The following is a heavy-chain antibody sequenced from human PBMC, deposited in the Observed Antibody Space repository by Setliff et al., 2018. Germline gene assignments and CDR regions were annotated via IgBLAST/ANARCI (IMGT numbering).Heavy chain of an antibody. CDR3: VRDSSADYYDNDYFKY. CDR1: GFTFSNAW. Sequence: LRLSCAASGFTFSNAWMSWVRQAPGKGLEWVGRIKSKTDGGTTDYAAPVKGRFTVSRDNSKNTLYLQMNILRPEDTALYYCVRDSSADYYDNDYFKYWGQGALVTVSS. D-gene: IGHD6-19*01. CDR2: IKSKTDGGTT. J-gene: IGHJ1*01. V-gene: IGHV3-15*01.